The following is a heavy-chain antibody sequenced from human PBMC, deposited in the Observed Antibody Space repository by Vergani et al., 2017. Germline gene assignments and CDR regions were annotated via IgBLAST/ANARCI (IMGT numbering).Heavy chain of an antibody. CDR3: TRHWAVVAANNWFDP. J-gene: IGHJ5*02. V-gene: IGHV4-61*02. D-gene: IGHD2-15*01. CDR1: GGSITSGSFY. Sequence: QVQLHESGPGLLKPSQTLSLTCTVSGGSITSGSFYWSWIRQPAGKGLEWIGRIHSSGTTNYNPSLKSRVTLSVDTSKNQLSLRMTSVTAADTAVYYCTRHWAVVAANNWFDPWGQGTLVTVSS. CDR2: IHSSGTT.